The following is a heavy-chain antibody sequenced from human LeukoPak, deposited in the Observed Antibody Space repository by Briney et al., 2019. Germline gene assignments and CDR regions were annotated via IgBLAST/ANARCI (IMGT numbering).Heavy chain of an antibody. Sequence: GGSLRLSCAASGFTFSSYSMNWVRQAPGKGLEWVSSISSSSSYIYYADSVKGRLTISRDNAKNSLYLQMNSLRAEDTAVYYCAKDLTMVTTEYFQHWGQGTLVTVSS. V-gene: IGHV3-21*04. J-gene: IGHJ1*01. CDR3: AKDLTMVTTEYFQH. CDR1: GFTFSSYS. CDR2: ISSSSSYI. D-gene: IGHD4-17*01.